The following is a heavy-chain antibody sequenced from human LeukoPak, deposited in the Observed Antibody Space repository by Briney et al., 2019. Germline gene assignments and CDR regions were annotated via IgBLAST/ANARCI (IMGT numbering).Heavy chain of an antibody. D-gene: IGHD3-16*02. CDR2: ISGSGGST. J-gene: IGHJ3*02. Sequence: PTGGSLRLSCAASGFTFSSYAMSWVRQAPGKGLEWVSAISGSGGSTYYADSVKGRFTISRDNSKNTLYLQMNSLRAEDTAVYYCASRMITFGGVIVIPIDAFDIWGQGTMVTVSS. CDR3: ASRMITFGGVIVIPIDAFDI. CDR1: GFTFSSYA. V-gene: IGHV3-23*01.